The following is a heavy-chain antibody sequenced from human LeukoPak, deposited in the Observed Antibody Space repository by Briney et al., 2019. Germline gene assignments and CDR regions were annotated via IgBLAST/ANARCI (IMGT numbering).Heavy chain of an antibody. CDR1: GYSISSGYY. CDR2: IYHSGST. J-gene: IGHJ3*02. CDR3: ARDWYKGSYYVEHAFDI. D-gene: IGHD1-26*01. V-gene: IGHV4-38-2*02. Sequence: SETLSLTCTVSGYSISSGYYWGWIRQPPGKGLEWIGSIYHSGSTYYNPSLKSRVTISVDTSKNQFSLKLSSVTAADTAVYYRARDWYKGSYYVEHAFDIWGQGTMVTVSS.